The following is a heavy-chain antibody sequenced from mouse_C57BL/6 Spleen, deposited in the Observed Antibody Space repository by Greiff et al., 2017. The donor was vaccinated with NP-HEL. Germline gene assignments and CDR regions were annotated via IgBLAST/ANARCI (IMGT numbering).Heavy chain of an antibody. D-gene: IGHD2-3*01. CDR2: IYPGDGDT. CDR3: ARSDDYYDY. Sequence: QVQLQQSGPELVKPGASVKISCKASGYAFSSSWMNWVKQRPGKGLEWIGRIYPGDGDTNYNGKFKGKATLTADKSSSTAYMQLSSLTSEYSAVYFCARSDDYYDYWGQGTTLTVSS. V-gene: IGHV1-82*01. J-gene: IGHJ2*01. CDR1: GYAFSSSW.